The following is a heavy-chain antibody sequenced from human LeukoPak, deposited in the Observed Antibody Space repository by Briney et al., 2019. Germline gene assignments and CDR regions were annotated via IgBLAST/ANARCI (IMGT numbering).Heavy chain of an antibody. CDR3: ARGGYCSSTSCYLDY. D-gene: IGHD2-2*01. Sequence: SQTLSLTCTVACVSISIYYCSCVRQPPGKWLGWLGYIYYSGSTNYNPSLKSRVTISVDTSKNQFSLKLRSVTAADTAVYYCARGGYCSSTSCYLDYWGPGTLVTVSS. J-gene: IGHJ4*02. CDR2: IYYSGST. CDR1: CVSISIYY. V-gene: IGHV4-59*01.